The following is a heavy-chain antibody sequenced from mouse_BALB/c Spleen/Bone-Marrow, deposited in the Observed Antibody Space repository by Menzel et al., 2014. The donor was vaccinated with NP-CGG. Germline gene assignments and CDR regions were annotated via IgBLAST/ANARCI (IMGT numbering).Heavy chain of an antibody. D-gene: IGHD3-1*01. J-gene: IGHJ2*01. V-gene: IGHV3-2*02. Sequence: EVQGVESGPGLVEPSQSLSLTCTVTGYSITSDYAWNWIRQFPGNKLEWMGYINYSGITYYNPSLKSRISITRDTSKNQFFLQLNSVTTEDTATYYCARSRAVYSDYWGQGTTLTVSS. CDR1: GYSITSDYA. CDR3: ARSRAVYSDY. CDR2: INYSGIT.